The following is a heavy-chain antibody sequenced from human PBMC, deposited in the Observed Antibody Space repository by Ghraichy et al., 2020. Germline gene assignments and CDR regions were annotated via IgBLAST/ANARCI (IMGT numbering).Heavy chain of an antibody. D-gene: IGHD2-21*02. J-gene: IGHJ6*02. CDR3: ARKGVVTVMRFDYSHGMDV. CDR1: GYTFTNYG. V-gene: IGHV1-18*01. CDR2: ISAYNGNT. Sequence: APVKVSCKASGYTFTNYGITWVRRAPGQGLEWMGWISAYNGNTKYAQKFQGRLTVTIDTSTSTAYMELRSLRSDDGAIYYCARKGVVTVMRFDYSHGMDVWGQGTTVTFSS.